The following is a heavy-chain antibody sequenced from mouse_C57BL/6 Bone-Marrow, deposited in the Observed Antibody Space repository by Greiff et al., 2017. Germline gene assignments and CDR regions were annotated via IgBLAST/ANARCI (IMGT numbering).Heavy chain of an antibody. Sequence: VQLQQSGPELVKPGASVKISCKASGYAFSSSWRNWVKQRPGKGLEWIGRIYPGDGDTNYNGKFKGKATLTADKSSSTAYMQLSSLTSEDSAVYFCARSQIYYYGSSYEFSYWGQGTTRTVSS. CDR2: IYPGDGDT. CDR1: GYAFSSSW. D-gene: IGHD1-1*01. V-gene: IGHV1-82*01. J-gene: IGHJ2*01. CDR3: ARSQIYYYGSSYEFSY.